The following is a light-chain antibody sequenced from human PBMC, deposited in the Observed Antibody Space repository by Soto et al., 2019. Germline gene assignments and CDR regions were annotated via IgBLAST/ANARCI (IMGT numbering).Light chain of an antibody. Sequence: IPLTQSPASLSASVGDRVTITFRASQGSSSYLAWYKQKPGKAHKLLIYAASTLQRGVPSRFSGSGSETDLTLTISSLQHEDFATYYCAPLNSYPRTFGGGNKVEIK. CDR2: AAS. J-gene: IGKJ4*02. CDR1: QGSSSY. CDR3: APLNSYPRT. V-gene: IGKV1-9*01.